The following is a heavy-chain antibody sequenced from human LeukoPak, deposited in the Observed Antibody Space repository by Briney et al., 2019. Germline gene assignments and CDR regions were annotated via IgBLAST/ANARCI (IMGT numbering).Heavy chain of an antibody. V-gene: IGHV3-30*02. J-gene: IGHJ3*01. CDR2: IRYDGADK. CDR1: GFRFSSSG. Sequence: PGGSLRLSCAASGFRFSSSGMHWVRQTPGKGLQWVAFIRYDGADKYYADSVKGRFNMSRDNSKNTVYLQMNSLRVEDTGIYFCAKDLRIVATNLADTFDFWGQGTMVTVSS. CDR3: AKDLRIVATNLADTFDF. D-gene: IGHD5-12*01.